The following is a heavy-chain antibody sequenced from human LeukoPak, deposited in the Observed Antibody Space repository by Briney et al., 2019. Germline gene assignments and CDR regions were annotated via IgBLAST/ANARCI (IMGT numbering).Heavy chain of an antibody. CDR2: ISYDGSNK. V-gene: IGHV3-30*04. CDR1: GFTFSSYA. D-gene: IGHD2-15*01. CDR3: ARDLVGDIVVVVAATGAHDAFDI. J-gene: IGHJ3*02. Sequence: GGSLRLSCAASGFTFSSYAMHWVRQAPGKGLEWVAVISYDGSNKYYADSVKGRFTISRDNSKNTLYLQMNSLRAEDTAVYYCARDLVGDIVVVVAATGAHDAFDIWGRGTMVTVSS.